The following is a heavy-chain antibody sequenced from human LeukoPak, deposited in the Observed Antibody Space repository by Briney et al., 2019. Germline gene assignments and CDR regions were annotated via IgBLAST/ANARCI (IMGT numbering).Heavy chain of an antibody. CDR3: AKDETGFLNYFHY. CDR2: IDSSGTKT. V-gene: IGHV3-23*01. CDR1: GFTFSSYT. Sequence: PGVSLRLSCAASGFTFSSYTRSWVRQAPGKGLAWVSGIDSSGTKTTYADSVKGRFTISRDNPRNTLYLQMNSLRAEDTAVYYCAKDETGFLNYFHYWGQGALVTVS. J-gene: IGHJ4*02. D-gene: IGHD3-3*01.